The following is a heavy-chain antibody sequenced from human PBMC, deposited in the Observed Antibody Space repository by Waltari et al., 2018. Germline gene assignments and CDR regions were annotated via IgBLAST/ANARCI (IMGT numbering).Heavy chain of an antibody. CDR1: GFTFSSYA. V-gene: IGHV3-30*04. CDR2: ISYDGLNE. CDR3: ARWIYRGSYLDY. J-gene: IGHJ4*02. D-gene: IGHD5-12*01. Sequence: QVQLVESGGGLVQPGRSLRLSCTASGFTFSSYAMHWVRQAPGEGLEWVTGISYDGLNEKYADSVRGRFTISRDSSNNTLYLQMNSLTPEDTAVYYCARWIYRGSYLDYWGQGTLVTVSS.